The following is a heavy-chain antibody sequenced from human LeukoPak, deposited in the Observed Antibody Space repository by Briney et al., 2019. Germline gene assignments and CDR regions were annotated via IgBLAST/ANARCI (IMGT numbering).Heavy chain of an antibody. CDR2: INHNGGT. Sequence: SETLSLTCAVYGGSFSGYFWSWIRQPPGKGLEWIGDINHNGGTNYNPSLKSRVTISVDTSKSQFSLKLSSVTAADTAVYYCGRGLDVWGKGTTVTVSS. J-gene: IGHJ6*04. CDR1: GGSFSGYF. CDR3: GRGLDV. V-gene: IGHV4-34*01.